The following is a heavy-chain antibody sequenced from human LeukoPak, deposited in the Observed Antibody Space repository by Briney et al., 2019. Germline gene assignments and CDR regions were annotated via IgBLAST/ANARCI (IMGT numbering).Heavy chain of an antibody. V-gene: IGHV4-59*01. CDR3: ARVMVRGVSDWHFDL. D-gene: IGHD3-10*01. CDR2: IYYSGST. J-gene: IGHJ2*01. CDR1: GGSLSSYF. Sequence: SETLSLTCTVSGGSLSSYFWSWIRLPPGKGLEWIGYIYYSGSTNYNPSLKSRVTISVDTSKNQFSLKLSSVTAADTAVYYCARVMVRGVSDWHFDLWGRGTLVTVSS.